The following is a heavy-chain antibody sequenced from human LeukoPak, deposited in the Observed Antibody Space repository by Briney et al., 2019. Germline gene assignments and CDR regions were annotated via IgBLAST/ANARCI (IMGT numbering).Heavy chain of an antibody. V-gene: IGHV3-11*01. J-gene: IGHJ5*02. CDR3: ARALAVSATTGCFDP. D-gene: IGHD1-26*01. Sequence: GGSLRLSCAASGFTFSDYYMSWIRQAPGKGLEWVSYISLSGSTIYYADSVKGRFTISRDNATNSPYLQMTSLRAEDTAVYYCARALAVSATTGCFDPWGQGTLVTVSS. CDR2: ISLSGSTI. CDR1: GFTFSDYY.